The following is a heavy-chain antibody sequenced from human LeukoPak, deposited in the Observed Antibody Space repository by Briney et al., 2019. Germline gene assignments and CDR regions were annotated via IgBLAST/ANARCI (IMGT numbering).Heavy chain of an antibody. CDR1: GFTFSSYA. D-gene: IGHD3-22*01. Sequence: GGSLRLSCAASGFTFSSYAMSWVRQAPGKGLEWVSAISGSGGSTYYADSVKGRFTISRDNSKNTLYLQMNSLRAEDTAVYYCAKDPRTALLVVSPFDYWGQGTLVTVSS. CDR2: ISGSGGST. CDR3: AKDPRTALLVVSPFDY. J-gene: IGHJ4*02. V-gene: IGHV3-23*01.